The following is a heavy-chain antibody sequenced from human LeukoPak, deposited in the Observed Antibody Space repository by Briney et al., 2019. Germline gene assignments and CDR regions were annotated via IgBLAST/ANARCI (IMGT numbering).Heavy chain of an antibody. CDR1: GFTFSSYG. D-gene: IGHD2-2*01. V-gene: IGHV3-33*01. Sequence: GGSLRLSCTASGFTFSSYGMHWVRQAPGRGLEWVAAIQYDGSIEYYADSVKGRFTISRDQSKNTLFLQVNSLRAEDTAVYYCARDSCGSPTCFDYWGQGTLVTVSS. CDR2: IQYDGSIE. CDR3: ARDSCGSPTCFDY. J-gene: IGHJ4*02.